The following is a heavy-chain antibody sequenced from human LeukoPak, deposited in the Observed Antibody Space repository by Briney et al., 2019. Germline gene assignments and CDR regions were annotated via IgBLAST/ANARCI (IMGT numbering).Heavy chain of an antibody. D-gene: IGHD3-10*01. V-gene: IGHV3-21*01. Sequence: GGSLRLSCAASGFTFSNYSMNWVRQAPGKGLEWVSSISSSNIYYADSMKGRFTISRDNAKNSLYLQMNSLRAEDTAVYYCARDQSYNDMDVWGKGTTVTISS. J-gene: IGHJ6*03. CDR1: GFTFSNYS. CDR2: ISSSNI. CDR3: ARDQSYNDMDV.